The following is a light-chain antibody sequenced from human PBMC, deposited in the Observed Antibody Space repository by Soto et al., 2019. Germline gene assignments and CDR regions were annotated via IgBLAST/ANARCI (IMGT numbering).Light chain of an antibody. J-gene: IGKJ1*01. CDR1: QSVSSY. CDR3: QQYGSSPWT. Sequence: IVLTQSPATLSLSPGGRASLSCRASQSVSSYLAWYQQKPGQAPRLLIYDASSRATGIPDRFSGSGSGTDFTLTISRLEPEDFAVYYCQQYGSSPWTFGQRTKVDI. CDR2: DAS. V-gene: IGKV3-20*01.